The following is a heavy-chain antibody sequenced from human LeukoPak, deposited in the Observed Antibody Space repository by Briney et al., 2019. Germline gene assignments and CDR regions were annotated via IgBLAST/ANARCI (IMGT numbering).Heavy chain of an antibody. CDR3: ARGGGVRGYFDWLLD. CDR1: GFTFSSYS. CDR2: IRTSNSYI. Sequence: GGSLRLSCAASGFTFSSYSMNWVRQAPGKGLEWVSSIRTSNSYIYYADSVRGRFTISRDNAKNSLYLQMNSLRAEDTAVYYCARGGGVRGYFDWLLDWGQGTLVTVSS. J-gene: IGHJ4*02. D-gene: IGHD3-9*01. V-gene: IGHV3-21*01.